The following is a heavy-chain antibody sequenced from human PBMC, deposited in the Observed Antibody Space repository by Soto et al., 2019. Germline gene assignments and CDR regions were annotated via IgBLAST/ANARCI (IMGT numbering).Heavy chain of an antibody. CDR3: ARDRGVTTPYYYYYYYGMDV. D-gene: IGHD4-17*01. CDR2: ISYDGSNK. J-gene: IGHJ6*02. CDR1: GFTFSSYA. Sequence: QVQLVESGGGVVQPGRSLRLSCAASGFTFSSYAMHWVRQAPGKGLEWVAVISYDGSNKYYADSVKGRFTISRDNSKNTLYLQMNSLRAEDTAVYYCARDRGVTTPYYYYYYYGMDVWGQGTTVTVSS. V-gene: IGHV3-30-3*01.